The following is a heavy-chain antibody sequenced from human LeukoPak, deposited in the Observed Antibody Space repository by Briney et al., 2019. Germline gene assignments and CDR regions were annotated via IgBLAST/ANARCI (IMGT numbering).Heavy chain of an antibody. J-gene: IGHJ4*02. CDR2: ISSSGSTI. Sequence: GGSLRLSCAASGFTFSSYEMNWVRQAPGKGLEWVSYISSSGSTIYYADSVKGRFTISRDNAKNSLYLQMNSLRAADTAVYYCAREEGAAAGYWGQGTLVTVSS. CDR1: GFTFSSYE. D-gene: IGHD6-13*01. CDR3: AREEGAAAGY. V-gene: IGHV3-48*03.